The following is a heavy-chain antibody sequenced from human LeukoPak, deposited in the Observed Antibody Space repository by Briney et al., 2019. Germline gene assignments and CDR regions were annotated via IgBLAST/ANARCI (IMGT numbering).Heavy chain of an antibody. CDR1: GFTFDDSG. D-gene: IGHD4-17*01. V-gene: IGHV3-30*02. Sequence: GGSLRLSCAASGFTFDDSGMHWVRQAPGKGLEWVALIRSDGTNKYYVDSVKGRFTISRDNSKNTLYLQMTSLRVEDTAVYYCAKDRDDYGDDCWGRGILVTVST. J-gene: IGHJ4*02. CDR3: AKDRDDYGDDC. CDR2: IRSDGTNK.